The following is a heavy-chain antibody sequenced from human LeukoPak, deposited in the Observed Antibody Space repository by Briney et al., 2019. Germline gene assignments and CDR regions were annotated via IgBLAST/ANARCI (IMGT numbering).Heavy chain of an antibody. Sequence: GGSLRLSCAASGFTFSSYVMSWVRQAPGRGLEWVSAISPSGGTTYYADSVKGRFTISRDNSKNTLYLQMNSLRAEDTAVYYCASLRLVSGSYSDFDYWGQGTLVTVSS. D-gene: IGHD1-26*01. V-gene: IGHV3-23*01. CDR3: ASLRLVSGSYSDFDY. CDR1: GFTFSSYV. CDR2: ISPSGGTT. J-gene: IGHJ4*02.